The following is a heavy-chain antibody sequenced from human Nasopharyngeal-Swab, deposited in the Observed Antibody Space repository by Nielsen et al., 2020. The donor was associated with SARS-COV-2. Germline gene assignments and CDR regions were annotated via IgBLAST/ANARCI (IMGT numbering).Heavy chain of an antibody. CDR3: ARESGVSSTSPFDC. CDR2: MWYAGSSE. V-gene: IGHV3-33*01. J-gene: IGHJ4*02. D-gene: IGHD2-2*01. Sequence: GGSLRLSCTASGFTFSNYDIHWLRQTPGKGLEWVAVMWYAGSSERYADSVKGRFTISRDISKNTLYPQMNSLRAEDTAVYYCARESGVSSTSPFDCWGRGTLVTVSS. CDR1: GFTFSNYD.